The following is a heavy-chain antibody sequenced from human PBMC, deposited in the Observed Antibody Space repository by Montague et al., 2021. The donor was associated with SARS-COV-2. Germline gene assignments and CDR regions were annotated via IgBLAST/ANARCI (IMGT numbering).Heavy chain of an antibody. J-gene: IGHJ4*02. Sequence: SETLSLTCTVSGGSVSSDTHNWAWIRQPPGKGLEWIASIFYKGNTYYNPSLRSRFTISINTSKNQFFLRVASVTAAVTAVYYCARVPNGRHDNWGPGALVTVSS. D-gene: IGHD2-8*01. CDR3: ARVPNGRHDN. CDR1: GGSVSSDTHN. V-gene: IGHV4-39*01. CDR2: IFYKGNT.